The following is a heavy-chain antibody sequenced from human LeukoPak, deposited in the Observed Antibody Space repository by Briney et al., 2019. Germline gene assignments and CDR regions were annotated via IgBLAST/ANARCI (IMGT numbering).Heavy chain of an antibody. Sequence: ASVKVSCKASGYTFTGYYMHRVRQAPGQGLEWMGRINPNSGGTNYAQKFQGRVTMTRYTSISTAYMELSRLRSDDTAVYYCARGGWDTAMVTNWFDPWGQGTLVTVSS. D-gene: IGHD5-18*01. CDR2: INPNSGGT. J-gene: IGHJ5*02. CDR1: GYTFTGYY. V-gene: IGHV1-2*06. CDR3: ARGGWDTAMVTNWFDP.